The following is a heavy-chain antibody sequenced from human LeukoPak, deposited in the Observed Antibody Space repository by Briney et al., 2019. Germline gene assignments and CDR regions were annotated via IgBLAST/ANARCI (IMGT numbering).Heavy chain of an antibody. CDR2: INNDGSGT. Sequence: EGSLRLSCAASGFTFSSSWMTWVRQAPGKGLEWVANINNDGSGTYYVDSVEGRFTISRDNAKNSLFLQMNSLRAEDTAVYYCASKAVTYYYDYWGQGTLVIVSS. D-gene: IGHD4-17*01. V-gene: IGHV3-7*05. CDR1: GFTFSSSW. J-gene: IGHJ4*02. CDR3: ASKAVTYYYDY.